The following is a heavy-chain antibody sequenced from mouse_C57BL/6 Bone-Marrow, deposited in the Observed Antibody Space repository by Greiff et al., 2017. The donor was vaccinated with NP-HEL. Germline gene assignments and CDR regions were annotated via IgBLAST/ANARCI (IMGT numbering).Heavy chain of an antibody. Sequence: QVQLQQPGAELVMPGASVKLSCKASGYTFTSYWMHWVKQRPGQGLEWIGEIDPSDSYTNYNQKFKGKSTLTVDKSSSTAYMQLSSLTSEDSAVYYCARGDYAWFAYWGQGTLVTVPA. V-gene: IGHV1-69*01. D-gene: IGHD2-4*01. CDR1: GYTFTSYW. CDR3: ARGDYAWFAY. CDR2: IDPSDSYT. J-gene: IGHJ3*01.